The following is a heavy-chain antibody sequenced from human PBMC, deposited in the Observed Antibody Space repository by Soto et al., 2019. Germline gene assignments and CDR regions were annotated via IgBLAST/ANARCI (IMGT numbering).Heavy chain of an antibody. D-gene: IGHD6-13*01. CDR2: IYPGDSDT. J-gene: IGHJ6*02. V-gene: IGHV5-51*01. CDR1: GYSFTSYW. Sequence: PGESLKISCKGSGYSFTSYWIGWVRQMPGKGLEWMGIIYPGDSDTRYSPSFQGQVTIPADKSISTAYLQWSSLKASDTAMYYCARHLGAAAGPLYGMDVWGQGTTVTVSS. CDR3: ARHLGAAAGPLYGMDV.